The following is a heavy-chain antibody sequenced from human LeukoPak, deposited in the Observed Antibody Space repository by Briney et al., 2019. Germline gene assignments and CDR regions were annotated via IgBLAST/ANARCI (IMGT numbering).Heavy chain of an antibody. CDR3: ARGPRLITIFGVGGGWFDP. CDR2: INHSGST. V-gene: IGHV4-34*01. CDR1: GGSFSGYY. Sequence: SETLSLTCAVYGGSFSGYYWSWIRQPPGKGLEWIGEINHSGSTNYNPSLKSRVTISVDTSKNQFSLKLSSVTAADTAVYYCARGPRLITIFGVGGGWFDPWGQGTLVTVSS. D-gene: IGHD3-3*01. J-gene: IGHJ5*02.